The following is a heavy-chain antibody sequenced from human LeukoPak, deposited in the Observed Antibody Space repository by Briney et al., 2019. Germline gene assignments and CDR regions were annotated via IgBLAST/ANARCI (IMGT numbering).Heavy chain of an antibody. CDR2: ISSSSSTI. D-gene: IGHD6-13*01. V-gene: IGHV3-48*04. CDR1: GFTFSSYS. J-gene: IGHJ6*02. Sequence: QTGGSLRLSCAASGFTFSSYSMNWVSQAPGKGLEWVSYISSSSSTIYYADSVKGRFTISRDNAKNSLYLQMNSLRAEDTAVYYCAREYSSSWLPYYYYGMDVWGRGTTVTVSS. CDR3: AREYSSSWLPYYYYGMDV.